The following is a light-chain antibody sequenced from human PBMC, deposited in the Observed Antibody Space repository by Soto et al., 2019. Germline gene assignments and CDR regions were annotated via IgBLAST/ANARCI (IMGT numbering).Light chain of an antibody. CDR1: TIGSKS. V-gene: IGLV3-21*01. Sequence: SYELTQPPSVSVAPGKTASVAGGGSTIGSKSVHWYQKKAGQAPVLVMDYDSDRPSRIPERFSGSNSGKTATLAISRVEAGDEADYYCQVWDISSGHVVFGGGTKLTVL. CDR3: QVWDISSGHVV. CDR2: YDS. J-gene: IGLJ3*02.